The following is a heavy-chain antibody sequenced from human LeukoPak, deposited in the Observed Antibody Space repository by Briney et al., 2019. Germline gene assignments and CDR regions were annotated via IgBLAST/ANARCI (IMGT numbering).Heavy chain of an antibody. CDR2: IWSDGNNK. CDR1: GFNFDRYT. CDR3: ARDGQQSSPYAYDY. J-gene: IGHJ4*02. V-gene: IGHV3-33*08. D-gene: IGHD2-2*01. Sequence: GGSLRLSCATSGFNFDRYTIHWVRQAPGKGLEWLSQIWSDGNNKYYADTVRGRFTISRDTSKNTLYLEMNSLRAEDTAIYYCARDGQQSSPYAYDYWGQGTLVTVSS.